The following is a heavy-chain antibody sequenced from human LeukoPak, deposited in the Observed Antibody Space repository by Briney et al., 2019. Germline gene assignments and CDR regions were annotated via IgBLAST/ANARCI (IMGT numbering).Heavy chain of an antibody. CDR3: ARGDSSGYFIN. CDR1: GYTFTVYH. CDR2: INPNSGDT. Sequence: ASVKVSCKASGYTFTVYHMHWVRQAPGQGLEWMGRINPNSGDTNYAQKLQGRVTMTTDTSTSTAYMELRSLRSDDTAVYYCARGDSSGYFINWGQGTLVTVSS. V-gene: IGHV1-2*06. J-gene: IGHJ4*02. D-gene: IGHD3-22*01.